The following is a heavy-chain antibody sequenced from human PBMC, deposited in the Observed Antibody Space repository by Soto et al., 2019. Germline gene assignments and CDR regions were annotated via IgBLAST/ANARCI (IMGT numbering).Heavy chain of an antibody. CDR2: IWYDGSNK. D-gene: IGHD1-20*01. CDR3: ARAPRYNWNVGAFDI. Sequence: GGSLRLSCAASGFTFSSYGMHWVRQAPGKGLEWVAVIWYDGSNKYYADSVKGRFTISRDNSKNTLYLQMNSLRAEDTAVYYCARAPRYNWNVGAFDIWGQGTMVTVSS. V-gene: IGHV3-33*01. J-gene: IGHJ3*02. CDR1: GFTFSSYG.